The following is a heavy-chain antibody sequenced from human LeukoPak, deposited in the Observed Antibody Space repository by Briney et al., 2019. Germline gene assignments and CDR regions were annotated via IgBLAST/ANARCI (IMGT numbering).Heavy chain of an antibody. CDR3: ARANYGSGSYYIDY. Sequence: ASVKVSCKASGYTFTSYGISWVRQAPGQGLEGMGWISAYNGNTNYAQKLQARVTMTTDTSTSTAYVELRSLRSDDTAVYYCARANYGSGSYYIDYWGQGTLVTVSS. CDR2: ISAYNGNT. D-gene: IGHD3-10*01. J-gene: IGHJ4*02. V-gene: IGHV1-18*01. CDR1: GYTFTSYG.